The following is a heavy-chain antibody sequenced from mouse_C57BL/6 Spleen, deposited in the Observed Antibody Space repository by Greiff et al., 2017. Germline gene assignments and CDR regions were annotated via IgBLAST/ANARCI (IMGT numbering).Heavy chain of an antibody. Sequence: QVTLKVSGPGILQSSQTLSLTCSFSGFSLSTSGMGVSWIRQPSGKGLEWLAHIYWDDDKRYNPSLKSRLTISKDTSRNQVFLKITSVDTADTATYYCARNRGVTHWYFDVWGTGTTVTVSS. CDR3: ARNRGVTHWYFDV. J-gene: IGHJ1*03. CDR1: GFSLSTSGMG. D-gene: IGHD2-2*01. CDR2: IYWDDDK. V-gene: IGHV8-12*01.